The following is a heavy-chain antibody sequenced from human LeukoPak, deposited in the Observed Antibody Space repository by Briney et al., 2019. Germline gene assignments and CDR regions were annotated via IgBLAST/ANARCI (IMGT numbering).Heavy chain of an antibody. Sequence: SVTVSWKASGGTFSSNTISWVRQAPGQGLECMGGIIPIFGTANYAQKFQGRVTITADESTSTASMELSSLRSEDTAVYYCASGATIAATGVFDYWGQGTLVTVSS. CDR1: GGTFSSNT. V-gene: IGHV1-69*13. CDR3: ASGATIAATGVFDY. CDR2: IIPIFGTA. D-gene: IGHD2-15*01. J-gene: IGHJ4*02.